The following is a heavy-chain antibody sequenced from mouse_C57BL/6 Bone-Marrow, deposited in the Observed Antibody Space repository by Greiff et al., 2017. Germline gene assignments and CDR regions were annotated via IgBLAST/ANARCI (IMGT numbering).Heavy chain of an antibody. CDR1: GYTFTSYW. Sequence: QVQLQQSGAELVMPGASVKLSCKASGYTFTSYWMHWVKQRPGQGLEWIGEIDPSDSYTNYNQKFKGKSTLTVDKSSSTAYMQLSSLTSEDSAVYYCAREPRAYWGQGTLVTVSA. V-gene: IGHV1-69*01. J-gene: IGHJ3*01. CDR2: IDPSDSYT. CDR3: AREPRAY.